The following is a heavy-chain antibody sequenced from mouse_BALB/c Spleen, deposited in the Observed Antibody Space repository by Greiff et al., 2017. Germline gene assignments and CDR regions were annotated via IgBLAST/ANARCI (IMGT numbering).Heavy chain of an antibody. CDR2: ISSGGST. CDR1: GFTFSSYA. D-gene: IGHD2-4*01. Sequence: EVKLQESGGGLVKPGGSLKLSCAASGFTFSSYAMSWVRQTPEKRLEWVASISSGGSTYYPDSVKGRFTISRDNARNILYLQMSSLRSEDTAMYYCARPRDYGYAMDYWGQGTSVTVSS. V-gene: IGHV5-6-5*01. J-gene: IGHJ4*01. CDR3: ARPRDYGYAMDY.